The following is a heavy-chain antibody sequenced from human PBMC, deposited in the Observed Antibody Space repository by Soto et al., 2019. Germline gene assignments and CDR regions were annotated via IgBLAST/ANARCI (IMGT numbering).Heavy chain of an antibody. D-gene: IGHD3-10*01. CDR1: GYTFTSYG. CDR3: ARVRLSLFDY. J-gene: IGHJ4*02. Sequence: ASVKVSCKASGYTFTSYGITWVRQAPGQGLEWMGWISAHNGDTTYAQKFQGRVTMTTDTSTRTAYMELRSLRSDDTAVYFCARVRLSLFDYWGQGTLGTVSS. V-gene: IGHV1-18*04. CDR2: ISAHNGDT.